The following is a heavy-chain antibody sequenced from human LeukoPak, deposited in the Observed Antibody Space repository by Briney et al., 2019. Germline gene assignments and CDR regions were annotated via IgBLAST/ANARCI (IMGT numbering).Heavy chain of an antibody. V-gene: IGHV3-23*01. CDR2: ISGSGNHT. Sequence: GGTLRLSCAASGFTFSSYGMSWVRQAPGKGLEWVSAISGSGNHTYYADPVKGRFTISRDNSKNTLYLQMSSLRAEDTAVYYCAKAMGEQWLLDYWGQGTLVTVSS. D-gene: IGHD6-19*01. CDR1: GFTFSSYG. J-gene: IGHJ4*02. CDR3: AKAMGEQWLLDY.